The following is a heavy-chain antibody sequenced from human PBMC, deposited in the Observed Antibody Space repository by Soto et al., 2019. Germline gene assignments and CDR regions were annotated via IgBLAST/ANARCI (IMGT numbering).Heavy chain of an antibody. D-gene: IGHD6-19*01. CDR1: GYFMSSGYY. CDR3: ARDRIEVAGKSLYYYYGMDG. V-gene: IGHV4-38-2*02. Sequence: EPLSLTCAVAGYFMSSGYYGGSIRQPPGKGLGWIGSIYHSGSTYYNPSLKSRVTISGDTSKNQFSLKLSSVTAAETAVYYCARDRIEVAGKSLYYYYGMDGWGQGTTVTVSS. CDR2: IYHSGST. J-gene: IGHJ6*02.